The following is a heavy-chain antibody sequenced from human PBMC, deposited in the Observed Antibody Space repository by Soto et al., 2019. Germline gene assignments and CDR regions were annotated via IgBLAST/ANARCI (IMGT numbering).Heavy chain of an antibody. Sequence: LSLTCTVSGGSIYRSGYYWGWIRQPPGRGLEWIGNIDYNGVTYSNPSLKSRVTISRDTSKNQFSLKLTSVTAADTALYYCGKVLVGATGHTDSDSWGPGTLVTVSS. V-gene: IGHV4-39*01. J-gene: IGHJ4*02. CDR3: GKVLVGATGHTDSDS. CDR2: IDYNGVT. D-gene: IGHD2-15*01. CDR1: GGSIYRSGYY.